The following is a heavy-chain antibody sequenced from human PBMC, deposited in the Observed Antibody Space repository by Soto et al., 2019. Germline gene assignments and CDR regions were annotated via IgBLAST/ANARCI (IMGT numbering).Heavy chain of an antibody. J-gene: IGHJ4*02. CDR1: SFTLDEDA. CDR3: LKFALRFVDWSYFDS. V-gene: IGHV3-9*01. Sequence: EVHLVESGGALVQPGRALRLSCTASSFTLDEDAMHWVRQAPGKGLEWVSSISWKSGRKGYADSVKGHFTVARDNAKNSLYLQMNSLRPEDTAIYDCLKFALRFVDWSYFDSWGLGTLVTVSS. CDR2: ISWKSGRK. D-gene: IGHD3-3*01.